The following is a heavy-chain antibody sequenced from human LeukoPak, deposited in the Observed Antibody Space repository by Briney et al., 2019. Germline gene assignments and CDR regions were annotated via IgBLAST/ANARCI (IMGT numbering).Heavy chain of an antibody. D-gene: IGHD2-2*01. CDR3: ARDQGYCTSASCRGDAFDV. J-gene: IGHJ3*01. CDR1: GFTFGNYQ. V-gene: IGHV3-7*01. Sequence: GGPLRLSCAASGFTFGNYQKSCVREAPGKGLEWVAKKKQDGSERYYVVSVKGRVPIYRDNAKHSLSLEMNSLRAEDRAVYYCARDQGYCTSASCRGDAFDVWGQGSMISVSS. CDR2: KKQDGSER.